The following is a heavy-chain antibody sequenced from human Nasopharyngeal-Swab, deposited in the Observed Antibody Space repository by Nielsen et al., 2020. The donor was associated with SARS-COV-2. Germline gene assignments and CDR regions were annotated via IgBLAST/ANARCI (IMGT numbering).Heavy chain of an antibody. J-gene: IGHJ6*02. Sequence: WIRQPPGKGLEWIGEINHSGSTNYNPSLKSRVTISVDTSKNQFSLKPSSVTAADTAVYYCARAGDIRYYYYGMDVWGQGITVTVSS. CDR3: ARAGDIRYYYYGMDV. CDR2: INHSGST. D-gene: IGHD2-21*01. V-gene: IGHV4-34*01.